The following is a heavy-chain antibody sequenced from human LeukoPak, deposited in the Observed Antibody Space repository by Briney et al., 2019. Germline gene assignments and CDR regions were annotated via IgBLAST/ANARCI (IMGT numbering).Heavy chain of an antibody. CDR1: GFTFSNYA. CDR2: ISKGSGYI. V-gene: IGHV3-21*01. Sequence: SGGSLRLSCAASGFTFSNYAMNWVRQAPGKGLEWVSSISKGSGYIYQTDSVKGRFTISRDNAKNSLFLEMNSLRVEDTAVYYCVRDMGRESIFDYWGQGTLVTVSS. J-gene: IGHJ4*02. D-gene: IGHD3-10*01. CDR3: VRDMGRESIFDY.